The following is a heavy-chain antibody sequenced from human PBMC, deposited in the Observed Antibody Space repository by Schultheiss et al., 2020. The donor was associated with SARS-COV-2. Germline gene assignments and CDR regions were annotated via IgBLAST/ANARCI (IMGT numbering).Heavy chain of an antibody. CDR3: ARDPYSTVDY. V-gene: IGHV3-21*01. D-gene: IGHD6-13*01. Sequence: GESLKISCAASGFTFSSYSMNWVRQAPGKGLEWVSSISSSSSYIYYADSVKGRFTISRDNAKNSLYLQMNSLRAEDTAVYYCARDPYSTVDYWGQGTLVTVSS. CDR1: GFTFSSYS. J-gene: IGHJ4*02. CDR2: ISSSSSYI.